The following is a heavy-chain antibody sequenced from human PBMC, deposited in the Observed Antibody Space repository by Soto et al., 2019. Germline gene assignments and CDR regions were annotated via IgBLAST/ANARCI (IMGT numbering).Heavy chain of an antibody. V-gene: IGHV4-39*07. D-gene: IGHD2-8*01. CDR3: ARSPGYCTNGVCSHYYYYGMDV. J-gene: IGHJ6*02. CDR2: IYYSGST. Sequence: SETLSLTCTVSGGSISSSSYYWGWIRQPPGKGLEWIGSIYYSGSTYYNPSLKSRVTISVDTSKNQFSLKLSSVTAADTAVYYCARSPGYCTNGVCSHYYYYGMDVWGQGTTVTVSS. CDR1: GGSISSSSYY.